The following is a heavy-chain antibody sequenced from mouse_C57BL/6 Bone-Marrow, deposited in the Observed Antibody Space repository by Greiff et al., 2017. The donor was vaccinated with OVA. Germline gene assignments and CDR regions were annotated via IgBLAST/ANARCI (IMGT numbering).Heavy chain of an antibody. J-gene: IGHJ2*01. CDR3: ARNEGYGLDY. D-gene: IGHD2-10*02. Sequence: QVQLKESGAELVKPGASVKLSCKASGYTFTEYTIHWVKQRSGPGLEWIGWFYHGSGSRKYNEKFTDKATLTADNSSSTVYMELSRLTSEDSAVYCCARNEGYGLDYWGQGTTLTVSA. V-gene: IGHV1-62-2*01. CDR1: GYTFTEYT. CDR2: FYHGSGSR.